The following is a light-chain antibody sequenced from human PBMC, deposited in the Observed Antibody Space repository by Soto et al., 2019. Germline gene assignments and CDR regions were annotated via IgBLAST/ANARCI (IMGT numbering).Light chain of an antibody. CDR3: QQYGSSPIP. CDR2: DAS. CDR1: ESVSRN. Sequence: EVVMTQAAATLSVSPGERATLSCRASESVSRNLAWYQQKPGQAPRLLIYDASTRATGILDRFSGGGSGTEFTLTISSLQSEDAAVYYCQQYGSSPIPFGQGTRLEIK. J-gene: IGKJ5*01. V-gene: IGKV3-15*01.